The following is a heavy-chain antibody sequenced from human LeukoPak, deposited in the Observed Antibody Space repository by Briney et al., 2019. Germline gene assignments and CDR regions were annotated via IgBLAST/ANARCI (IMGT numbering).Heavy chain of an antibody. V-gene: IGHV4-38-2*01. CDR3: ARYYYDSSGYSTADTDY. Sequence: PSETLSLTCAVSGYSISSGYYWGWIRQPPGKGLEGTGSSYHSGSTYYNPSLKSRVTISVDTSKNQFSLKLSSVTAADTAVYYCARYYYDSSGYSTADTDYWGQGTLVTVSS. CDR2: SYHSGST. CDR1: GYSISSGYY. D-gene: IGHD3-22*01. J-gene: IGHJ4*02.